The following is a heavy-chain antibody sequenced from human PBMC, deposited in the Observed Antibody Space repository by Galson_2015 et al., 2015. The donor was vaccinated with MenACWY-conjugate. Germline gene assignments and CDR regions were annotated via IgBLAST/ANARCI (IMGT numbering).Heavy chain of an antibody. J-gene: IGHJ4*02. CDR2: TIPMYGTA. CDR3: ASVSKFYFDTTVGYYFEY. V-gene: IGHV1-69*13. CDR1: GASVNSHA. Sequence: SVKVSCKASGASVNSHAVSWVRQAPGQGLEWMGGTIPMYGTANYAQRFQGRVTIIAEGSTNTAYMELSSLRPEDTAVYYCASVSKFYFDTTVGYYFEYWGQGSLVTVAS. D-gene: IGHD3-22*01.